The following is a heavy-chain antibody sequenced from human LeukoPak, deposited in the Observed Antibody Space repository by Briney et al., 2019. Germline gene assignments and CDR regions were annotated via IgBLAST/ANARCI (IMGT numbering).Heavy chain of an antibody. Sequence: PSETLSLTCTVSGGPISSYYWSWIRQPPGKGPEWIGYIYYSGSTNYNPSLKSRVTISVDTSKNQFSLKLSSVTAADTAVYYCARGHSYGSYFDYWGQGTLVTVSS. V-gene: IGHV4-59*01. J-gene: IGHJ4*02. D-gene: IGHD5-18*01. CDR1: GGPISSYY. CDR3: ARGHSYGSYFDY. CDR2: IYYSGST.